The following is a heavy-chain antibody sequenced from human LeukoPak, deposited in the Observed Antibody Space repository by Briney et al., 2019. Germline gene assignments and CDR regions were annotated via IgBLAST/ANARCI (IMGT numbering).Heavy chain of an antibody. CDR3: ASRLGSSMRLSKEAFDI. Sequence: GASVKVSCKVSGYTLTELSMHWVRQAPGKGLEWMGGFDPEDGETIYAQKFQGRVTMTEDTSTDTAYMELSSLRSEDTAVYYCASRLGSSMRLSKEAFDIWGQGTMVTVSS. V-gene: IGHV1-24*01. J-gene: IGHJ3*02. D-gene: IGHD3-16*01. CDR1: GYTLTELS. CDR2: FDPEDGET.